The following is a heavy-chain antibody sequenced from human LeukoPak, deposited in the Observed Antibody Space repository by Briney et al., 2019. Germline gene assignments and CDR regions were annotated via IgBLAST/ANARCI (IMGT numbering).Heavy chain of an antibody. J-gene: IGHJ5*02. CDR2: IFYTGST. Sequence: KPSETLSLTCTVSGGSISSNYWSWIRQPPGKGLEWIGYIFYTGSTNYNPSLKSRVTISVDTSKNQFSLRLSSVTAADTAVYYCARDFEHWGQGTLVTVSS. V-gene: IGHV4-59*01. CDR1: GGSISSNY. CDR3: ARDFEH.